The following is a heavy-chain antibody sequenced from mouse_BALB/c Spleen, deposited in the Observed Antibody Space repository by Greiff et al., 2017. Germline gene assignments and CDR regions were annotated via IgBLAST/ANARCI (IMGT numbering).Heavy chain of an antibody. V-gene: IGHV5-6*01. CDR3: ARDRYDGYFDY. CDR2: ISSGGSYT. Sequence: EVKLMESGGDLVKPGGSLKLSCAASGFTFSSYGMSWVRQTPDKRLEWVATISSGGSYTYYPDSVKGRFTISRDNAKNTLYLQMSSLKSEDTAMYYCARDRYDGYFDYWGQGTTLTVSS. CDR1: GFTFSSYG. D-gene: IGHD2-14*01. J-gene: IGHJ2*01.